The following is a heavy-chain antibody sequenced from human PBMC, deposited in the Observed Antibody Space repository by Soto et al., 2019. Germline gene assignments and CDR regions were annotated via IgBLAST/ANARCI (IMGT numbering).Heavy chain of an antibody. Sequence: SETLSLTCTVSGGSISSGPYFWSWVRQRPGEGLEWIGNIYYTGITYYNLSLKSRVAISVDTSKNHFSLTLTSLTAADTAIYYCARVLLTPPTHLDRWGQGTLVTVSS. D-gene: IGHD2-15*01. V-gene: IGHV4-31*03. CDR1: GGSISSGPYF. CDR3: ARVLLTPPTHLDR. J-gene: IGHJ5*02. CDR2: IYYTGIT.